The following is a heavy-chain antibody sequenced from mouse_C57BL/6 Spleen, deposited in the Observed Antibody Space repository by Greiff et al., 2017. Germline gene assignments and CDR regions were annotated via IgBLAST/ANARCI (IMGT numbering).Heavy chain of an antibody. CDR2: IDPSDSYT. D-gene: IGHD2-1*01. CDR1: GYTFTSYW. V-gene: IGHV1-59*01. CDR3: ARRRLLWYAMDY. Sequence: QVQLQQPGAELVRPGTSVKLSCKASGYTFTSYWMHWVKQRPGQGLEWIGVIDPSDSYTNYNQKFKGKATLTVDTSSSTAYMQLSSLTSGDSAVYYCARRRLLWYAMDYWGQGTSVTVSS. J-gene: IGHJ4*01.